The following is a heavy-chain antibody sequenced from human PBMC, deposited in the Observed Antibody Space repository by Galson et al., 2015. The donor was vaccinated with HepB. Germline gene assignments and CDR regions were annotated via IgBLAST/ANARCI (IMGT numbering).Heavy chain of an antibody. J-gene: IGHJ5*02. CDR3: ARTGSSTTILRNSWFDP. D-gene: IGHD2-2*01. V-gene: IGHV3-21*01. CDR1: GFTFRSYS. Sequence: SLRLSCAASGFTFRSYSMNWVRQAPGKGLEWVSSITSGSDYIYYADSVKGRFTISRDNAKNSLFLQMNSLRVEDAAVYYCARTGSSTTILRNSWFDPWGQGILVTVSS. CDR2: ITSGSDYI.